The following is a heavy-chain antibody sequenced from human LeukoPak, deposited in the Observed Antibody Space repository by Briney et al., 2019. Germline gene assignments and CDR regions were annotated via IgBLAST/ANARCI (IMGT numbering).Heavy chain of an antibody. CDR1: RYTLTSYA. CDR3: ARILLRYCSITSCSFGF. J-gene: IGHJ5*01. V-gene: IGHV1-3*01. CDR2: INAGNGNT. D-gene: IGHD2-2*01. Sequence: ASVKVSCKPSRYTLTSYAMHWVRQAPGHRLEWMGWINAGNGNTKYSQKFQGRVTITRATSASTAYMELSSLRSEDTAVYYCARILLRYCSITSCSFGFWGQGTLVTVSS.